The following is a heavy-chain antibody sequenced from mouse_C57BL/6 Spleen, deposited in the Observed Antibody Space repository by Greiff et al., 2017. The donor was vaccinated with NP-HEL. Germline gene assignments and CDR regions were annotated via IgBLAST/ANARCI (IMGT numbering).Heavy chain of an antibody. Sequence: QVQLQQPGAELVMPGASVKLSCKASGYTFTSYWMHWVKQRPGQGLEWIGEIDPSDSYTNYNQKFKGKSTLTVDKSSSTAYMQLSSLTSEDSAVYYCARPHYGSSYYLDYWGQGTTLTVSS. CDR3: ARPHYGSSYYLDY. CDR1: GYTFTSYW. V-gene: IGHV1-69*01. J-gene: IGHJ2*01. CDR2: IDPSDSYT. D-gene: IGHD1-1*01.